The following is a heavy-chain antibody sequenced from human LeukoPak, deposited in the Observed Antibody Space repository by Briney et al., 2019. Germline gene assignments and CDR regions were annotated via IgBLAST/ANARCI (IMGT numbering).Heavy chain of an antibody. J-gene: IGHJ5*02. V-gene: IGHV3-21*01. CDR1: GFNLNSYM. Sequence: GGSLRLSCAASGFNLNSYMLNWVRQAPGKGLEWVSSISSTGSYIYHADSAKGRFTISRDNPGNVVYLQMDSLRAEDTAVYYCSRVAQSGPTGWFDPWGQGTLVTVSS. CDR3: SRVAQSGPTGWFDP. CDR2: ISSTGSYI. D-gene: IGHD1-1*01.